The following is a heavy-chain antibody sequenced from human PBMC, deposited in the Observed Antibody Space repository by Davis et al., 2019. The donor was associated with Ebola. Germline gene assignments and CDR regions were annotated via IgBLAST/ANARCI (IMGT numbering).Heavy chain of an antibody. V-gene: IGHV3-21*01. Sequence: GESLKISCAASGFNFRNFWMSWVRQAPGKGLEWVSSISSRSTYIYYADSVKGRFTISRDDAQNSLYLQIYSLRAEDTAVYYCARAPTTVTTWSHYYYMDVWGKGTTVTVPS. CDR2: ISSRSTYI. CDR1: GFNFRNFW. D-gene: IGHD4-17*01. CDR3: ARAPTTVTTWSHYYYMDV. J-gene: IGHJ6*03.